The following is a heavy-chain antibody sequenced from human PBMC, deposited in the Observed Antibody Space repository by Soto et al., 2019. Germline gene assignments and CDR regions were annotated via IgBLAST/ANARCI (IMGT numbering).Heavy chain of an antibody. J-gene: IGHJ6*02. D-gene: IGHD2-2*01. Sequence: QVQLVESGGGVVQPGRSLRLSCAASGFTFSSYAMHWVRQAPGKGLEWVAVISYDGSNKYYADSVKGRFTISRDNSKNTLYRQMNSLRAEDTAVYYCARVRCSSTSCYDNKRTYYYYGMDVWGQGTTVTVSS. CDR3: ARVRCSSTSCYDNKRTYYYYGMDV. CDR2: ISYDGSNK. CDR1: GFTFSSYA. V-gene: IGHV3-30-3*01.